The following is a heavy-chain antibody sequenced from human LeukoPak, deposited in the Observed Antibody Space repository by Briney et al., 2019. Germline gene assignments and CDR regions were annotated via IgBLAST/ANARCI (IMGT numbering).Heavy chain of an antibody. CDR3: ARDGFWSRGFDSGGPLHFFDY. J-gene: IGHJ4*02. Sequence: GGSLRLSCAGSGFSFSTYAVHWVRQSPGKGLEWLAVMACGENDKRYADSVKGLFTISKESSKNTIYLQMHSLSTEATALYYCARDGFWSRGFDSGGPLHFFDYWGQGTLVTVSS. CDR1: GFSFSTYA. CDR2: MACGENDK. V-gene: IGHV3-30-3*01. D-gene: IGHD3-9*01.